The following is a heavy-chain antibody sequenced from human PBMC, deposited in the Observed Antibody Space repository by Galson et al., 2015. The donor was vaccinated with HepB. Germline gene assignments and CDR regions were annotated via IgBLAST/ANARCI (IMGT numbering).Heavy chain of an antibody. CDR1: GFTFSRYA. V-gene: IGHV3-23*01. D-gene: IGHD2-8*02. CDR3: AKAGILVSNNPYQLHF. CDR2: ITSNGGRT. J-gene: IGHJ4*02. Sequence: SLRLSCAASGFTFSRYAMTWVRQAPGTGLEWISSITSNGGRTFYTNSVKGRFTISRDNSRNTVVLQLSSLRPEATAVYYCAKAGILVSNNPYQLHFWGQGTLVSVSS.